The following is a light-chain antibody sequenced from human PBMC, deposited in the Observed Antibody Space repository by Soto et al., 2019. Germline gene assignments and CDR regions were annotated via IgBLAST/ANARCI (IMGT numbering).Light chain of an antibody. V-gene: IGKV3-20*01. CDR2: GAS. CDR1: QTVSSY. CDR3: QQYGTSPIT. Sequence: ENVLTQSPGTLALSPGERATLSCRASQTVSSYLTWYQQRPGQAPRLLIYGASKRATGIPDRFSGSGSGTDFTRTISRLEPEDFALYYCQQYGTSPITFVQGTRLEIK. J-gene: IGKJ5*01.